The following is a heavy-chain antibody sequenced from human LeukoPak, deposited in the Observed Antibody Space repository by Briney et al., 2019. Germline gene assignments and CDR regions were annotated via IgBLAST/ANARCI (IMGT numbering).Heavy chain of an antibody. CDR3: ARGFTYYDILTGYYTVAEYFQH. CDR1: GGTFSSYA. CDR2: IIPIFGTA. D-gene: IGHD3-9*01. V-gene: IGHV1-69*13. Sequence: GASVKVSCKASGGTFSSYAISWVRQAPGQGLEWMGGIIPIFGTANYAQKFQGRVTITADESTSTAYMELSSLRSEDTAGYYCARGFTYYDILTGYYTVAEYFQHWGQGTLVTVSS. J-gene: IGHJ1*01.